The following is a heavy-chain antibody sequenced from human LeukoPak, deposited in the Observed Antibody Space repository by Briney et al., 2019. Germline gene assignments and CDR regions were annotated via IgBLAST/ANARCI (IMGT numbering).Heavy chain of an antibody. Sequence: SETLSLTCAVYGGSFSGYYWSWIRQPPGKGLEWIGEINHSGSTNYNPSLKSRVTISVDTSKNQFSLKLSSVTAADTAVYYCARSHCSGGNCYSDLFDYWGQGTLVTVSS. J-gene: IGHJ4*02. V-gene: IGHV4-34*01. CDR1: GGSFSGYY. D-gene: IGHD2-15*01. CDR3: ARSHCSGGNCYSDLFDY. CDR2: INHSGST.